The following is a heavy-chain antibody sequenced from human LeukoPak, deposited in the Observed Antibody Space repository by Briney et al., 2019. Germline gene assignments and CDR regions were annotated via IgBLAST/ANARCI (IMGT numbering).Heavy chain of an antibody. CDR2: IYHSGST. CDR3: ARSSGEHYYYYYMDV. D-gene: IGHD4-17*01. CDR1: GGSISSYY. V-gene: IGHV4-38-2*02. J-gene: IGHJ6*03. Sequence: SETLSLTCTASGGSISSYYWGWIRQPPGKGLEWIGSIYHSGSTYYNPSLKSRVTISVDTSKNQFSLKLSSVTAADTAVYYCARSSGEHYYYYYMDVWGKGTTVTVSS.